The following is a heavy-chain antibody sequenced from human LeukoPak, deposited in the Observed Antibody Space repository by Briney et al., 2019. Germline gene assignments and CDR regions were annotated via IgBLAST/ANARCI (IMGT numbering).Heavy chain of an antibody. D-gene: IGHD6-19*01. V-gene: IGHV4-61*02. Sequence: SETLSLTCTVSGGSISSGGFYWSWIRQPAGRGLEWIGRIYTLGSTNYNPSLKSRVTISVDTSKNQFSLQLNSVTPEDTAVYYCAREHYTSGWYDYWGQGTLVTVSS. CDR3: AREHYTSGWYDY. J-gene: IGHJ4*02. CDR1: GGSISSGGFY. CDR2: IYTLGST.